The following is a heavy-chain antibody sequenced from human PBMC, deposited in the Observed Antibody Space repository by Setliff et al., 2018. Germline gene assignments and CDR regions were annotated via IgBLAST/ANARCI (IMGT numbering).Heavy chain of an antibody. CDR3: ARDVFDFRTGQAGP. Sequence: GESLKISCGASGFTYNNCWESWVRQAPGKGLEWLASINPDGSEKYYVDSVKGRFTISGDNAKNSLFLQMNSLRVEDTAVYYCARDVFDFRTGQAGPWGQGTLVTVPQ. D-gene: IGHD3-3*01. CDR1: GFTYNNCW. J-gene: IGHJ5*02. V-gene: IGHV3-7*01. CDR2: INPDGSEK.